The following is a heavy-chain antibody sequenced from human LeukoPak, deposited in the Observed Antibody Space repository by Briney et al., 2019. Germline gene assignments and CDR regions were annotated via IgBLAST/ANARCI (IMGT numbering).Heavy chain of an antibody. CDR1: GGSISSYY. V-gene: IGHV4-59*01. CDR3: ARSLGILTDYYYGMDV. D-gene: IGHD3-9*01. J-gene: IGHJ6*02. Sequence: SETLSLTRTVSGGSISSYYWSWIRQPPGKGLEWIGYIYYSGSTNYNPSLKSRVTISVDTSKNQFSLKLSSVTAADTAVYYCARSLGILTDYYYGMDVWGQGTTVTVSS. CDR2: IYYSGST.